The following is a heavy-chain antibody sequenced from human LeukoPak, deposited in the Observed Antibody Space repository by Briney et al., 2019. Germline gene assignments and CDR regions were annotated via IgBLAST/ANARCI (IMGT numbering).Heavy chain of an antibody. CDR1: GFTASSNY. Sequence: LPGGSLRLSCAASGFTASSNYMSWVRQAPGKGLEWVSVIYSGGSTYYADSVKGRFTISRDNSKNTLYLQMNSLRAEDTAVYYCARDLSLGYGGNLRYYYGMDVWGQGTTVTVSS. D-gene: IGHD4-23*01. J-gene: IGHJ6*02. CDR2: IYSGGST. CDR3: ARDLSLGYGGNLRYYYGMDV. V-gene: IGHV3-53*01.